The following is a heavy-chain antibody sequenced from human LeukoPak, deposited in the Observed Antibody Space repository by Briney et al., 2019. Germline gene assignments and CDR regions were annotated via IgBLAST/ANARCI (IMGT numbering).Heavy chain of an antibody. CDR3: ARGRPQYSSSSRGDYYMDV. CDR2: IYHSGST. CDR1: GGSISSGGYY. Sequence: PSQTLSLTCTVSGGSISSGGYYWSWIRQPPGKGLEWIGYIYHSGSTYYNPSLKSRVTISVDTSKNQFSLKLSSVTAADTAVYYCARGRPQYSSSSRGDYYMDVWGKGTTVTVSS. V-gene: IGHV4-30-2*01. J-gene: IGHJ6*03. D-gene: IGHD6-6*01.